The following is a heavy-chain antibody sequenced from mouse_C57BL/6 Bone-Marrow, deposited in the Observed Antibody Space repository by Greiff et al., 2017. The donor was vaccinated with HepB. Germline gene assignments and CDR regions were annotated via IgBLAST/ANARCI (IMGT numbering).Heavy chain of an antibody. D-gene: IGHD1-1*01. Sequence: QVQLQQSGAELVKPGASVKLSCKASGYTFTSYWMHWVKQRPGRGLEWIGRIDPNSGGTKYNEKFKSKATLTVDKPSSTAYMQLRSLTSEDSAVYYCARSGYYGSSFAYWGQGTLVTVSA. CDR3: ARSGYYGSSFAY. V-gene: IGHV1-72*01. CDR1: GYTFTSYW. CDR2: IDPNSGGT. J-gene: IGHJ3*01.